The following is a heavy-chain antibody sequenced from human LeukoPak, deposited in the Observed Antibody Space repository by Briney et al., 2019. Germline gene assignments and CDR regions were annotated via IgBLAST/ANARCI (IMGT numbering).Heavy chain of an antibody. J-gene: IGHJ3*02. CDR3: ARQRSYYDSSGYYYAFDI. CDR2: IYPGDSDT. CDR1: GYSFTSYW. D-gene: IGHD3-22*01. V-gene: IGHV5-51*01. Sequence: GESLQISCKGSGYSFTSYWIGWVRQMPGKGLEWMGIIYPGDSDTRYSPSFQGQVTISADKSISTAYLQWSSLKASDTAMYYCARQRSYYDSSGYYYAFDIWGQGTMVTVSS.